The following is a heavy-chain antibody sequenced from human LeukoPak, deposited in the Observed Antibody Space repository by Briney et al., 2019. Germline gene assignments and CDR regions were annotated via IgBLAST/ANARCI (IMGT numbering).Heavy chain of an antibody. CDR3: ARDAVPGRGGAFDY. V-gene: IGHV3-13*01. J-gene: IGHJ4*02. D-gene: IGHD6-19*01. CDR2: IGPAGDT. Sequence: GGSLRLSCAASGITFSGYDMHWVRQGTGKNLEWVSAIGPAGDTYYSDSVKGRFTISREDARNSLYLQMNSLTAEDTAVYYCARDAVPGRGGAFDYWGQGTLVIVSS. CDR1: GITFSGYD.